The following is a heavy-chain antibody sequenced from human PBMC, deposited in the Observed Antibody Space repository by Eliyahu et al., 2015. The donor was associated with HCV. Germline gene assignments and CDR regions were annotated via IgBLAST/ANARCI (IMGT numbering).Heavy chain of an antibody. V-gene: IGHV4-59*01. J-gene: IGHJ4*02. Sequence: QVQLQESGPGLVKPSETLSLTCTVSGGSISSYYWSWIRQPPGKGLEWIGYIYFQWETQLQPSLKSRVTISVDTSKNQFSLKLSSVTAADTAVYYCARAPYDSSGYYDYWGQGTLVTVSS. CDR3: ARAPYDSSGYYDY. CDR1: GGSISSYY. D-gene: IGHD3-22*01. CDR2: IYFQWET.